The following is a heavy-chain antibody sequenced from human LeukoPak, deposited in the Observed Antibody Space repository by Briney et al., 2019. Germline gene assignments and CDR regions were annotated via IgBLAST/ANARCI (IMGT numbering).Heavy chain of an antibody. CDR2: INPNSGGT. Sequence: ASVKVSCKASGYTFTSYDINWVRQATGQGLEWMGWINPNSGGTNYAQKFQGRVTMTRDTSISTAYMELSRLRSDDTAVYYCARGGYCSGGSCYVVRYYFDYWGQGTLVTVSS. J-gene: IGHJ4*02. CDR1: GYTFTSYD. V-gene: IGHV1-2*02. CDR3: ARGGYCSGGSCYVVRYYFDY. D-gene: IGHD2-15*01.